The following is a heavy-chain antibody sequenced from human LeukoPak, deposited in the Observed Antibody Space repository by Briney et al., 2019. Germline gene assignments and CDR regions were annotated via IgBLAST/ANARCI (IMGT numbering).Heavy chain of an antibody. CDR1: GFTFSSYA. Sequence: GRSLRLSCAASGFTFSSYAMHWVRQAPGKGLEWVAVISYDGSNKYYADSVRGRFTLSRDNSKNTLYLQKNSLRAEDTAVYYCARESLTYDILTGSFSYYGMGVWGQGTTVTVSS. CDR2: ISYDGSNK. D-gene: IGHD3-9*01. J-gene: IGHJ6*02. V-gene: IGHV3-30*04. CDR3: ARESLTYDILTGSFSYYGMGV.